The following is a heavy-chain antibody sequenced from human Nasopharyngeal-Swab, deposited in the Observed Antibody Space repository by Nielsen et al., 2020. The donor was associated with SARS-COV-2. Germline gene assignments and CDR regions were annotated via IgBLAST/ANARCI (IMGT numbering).Heavy chain of an antibody. V-gene: IGHV3-21*01. Sequence: GSSLKISCAASGFTFSSYSMNWVRQAPGKGLEWVSSISSSSSYIYYADSVKGRFTISRDNAKNSLYLQMNSLRAADTAVYYCARVGILTDGDYWGQGTLVTVSS. D-gene: IGHD3-9*01. CDR2: ISSSSSYI. J-gene: IGHJ4*02. CDR1: GFTFSSYS. CDR3: ARVGILTDGDY.